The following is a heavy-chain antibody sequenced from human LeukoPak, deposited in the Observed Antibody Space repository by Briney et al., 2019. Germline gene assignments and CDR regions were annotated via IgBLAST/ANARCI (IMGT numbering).Heavy chain of an antibody. V-gene: IGHV4-31*03. CDR3: ARSQGIAAAVCD. D-gene: IGHD6-13*01. CDR2: INHSGST. CDR1: AVSINSGGYF. Sequence: SETLSLTCTVSAVSINSGGYFWTWVRQHPGEGLEWIGEINHSGSTNYNPSLKSRVTISVDTSKNQFSLKLSSVTAADTAVYYCARSQGIAAAVCDWGQGTLVTVSS. J-gene: IGHJ4*02.